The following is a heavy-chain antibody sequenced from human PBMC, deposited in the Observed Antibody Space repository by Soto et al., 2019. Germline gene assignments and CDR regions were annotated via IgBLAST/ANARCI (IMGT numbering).Heavy chain of an antibody. CDR2: ICGSGGST. CDR1: GFTFSSYA. CDR3: ASGGKSVPLDY. J-gene: IGHJ4*02. Sequence: PGGSLRLSCAASGFTFSSYAMSWVRQAPGKGLEWVSAICGSGGSTYYADSVRGRFTISRDNSKNTLYLQMNSLRAEDTAVYYCASGGKSVPLDYWGQGTLVTVSS. V-gene: IGHV3-23*01. D-gene: IGHD2-15*01.